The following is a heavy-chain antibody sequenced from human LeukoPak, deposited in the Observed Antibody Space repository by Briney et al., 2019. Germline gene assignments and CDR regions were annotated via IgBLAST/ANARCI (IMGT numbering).Heavy chain of an antibody. CDR2: VYYSGSS. D-gene: IGHD3-22*01. V-gene: IGHV4-39*01. Sequence: SETLCLTCTAPGGSISSSSYYWGWLRQPPGKGLVWIGSVYYSGSSYYNPSLNSLTILCVDAYKNQYSLKLSSGTAADTAVYYCARSWQRSGYLNWFDPWGQGTLVTVSS. CDR1: GGSISSSSYY. J-gene: IGHJ5*02. CDR3: ARSWQRSGYLNWFDP.